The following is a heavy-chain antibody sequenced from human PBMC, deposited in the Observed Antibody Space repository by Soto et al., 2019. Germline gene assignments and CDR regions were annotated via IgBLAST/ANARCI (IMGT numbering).Heavy chain of an antibody. J-gene: IGHJ4*02. Sequence: SETLSLTCAVYGGSFSGYYWSWIRQPPGKGLEWIGEINHSGSTNYNPSLKSRVTISVDTSKNQFSLKLSSVTAADTAVYYCARGPVAVAGGRLYYFDYWGQGTLVTVSS. V-gene: IGHV4-34*01. CDR1: GGSFSGYY. CDR3: ARGPVAVAGGRLYYFDY. CDR2: INHSGST. D-gene: IGHD6-19*01.